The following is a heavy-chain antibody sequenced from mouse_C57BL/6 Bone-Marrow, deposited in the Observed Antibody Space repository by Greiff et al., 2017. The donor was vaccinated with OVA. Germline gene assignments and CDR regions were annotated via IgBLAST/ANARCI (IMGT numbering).Heavy chain of an antibody. CDR3: TREVDYDYGWYFDV. Sequence: EVQLVESGEGLVKPGGSLKLSCAASGFTFSSYAMSWVRQTPEKRLEWVAYISSGGDYIYYADTVKGRFTISRDNARNTLYLQMNSLKSEDTAMYYCTREVDYDYGWYFDVWGTGTTVTVSS. V-gene: IGHV5-9-1*02. CDR1: GFTFSSYA. J-gene: IGHJ1*03. D-gene: IGHD2-4*01. CDR2: ISSGGDYI.